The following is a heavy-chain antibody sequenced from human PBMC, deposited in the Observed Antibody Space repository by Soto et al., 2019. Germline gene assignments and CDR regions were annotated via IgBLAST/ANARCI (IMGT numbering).Heavy chain of an antibody. CDR1: GCTCSSYV. V-gene: IGHV3-74*01. CDR3: AKGGRQWLVTSDFNY. CDR2: INDQGGSP. J-gene: IGHJ4*02. D-gene: IGHD6-19*01. Sequence: GGSLRLSCAAAGCTCSSYVTHWVRQAPGKGLVWISRINDQGGSPTYADSVKGRFTISRDNVKNTLYLQMSSLRAEDTAVYYCAKGGRQWLVTSDFNYWGQGA.